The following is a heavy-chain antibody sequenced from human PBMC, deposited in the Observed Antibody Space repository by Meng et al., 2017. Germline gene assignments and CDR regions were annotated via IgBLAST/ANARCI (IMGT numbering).Heavy chain of an antibody. V-gene: IGHV4-39*07. D-gene: IGHD6-19*01. J-gene: IGHJ5*02. CDR2: IYYSGST. CDR3: ASLRIAVAGINWFDP. Sequence: QLQRPDSCPGLVKPSETLSLTCTVSGGSISSSSYYWGWIRQPPGKGLEWIGSIYYSGSTYYNPSLKSRVTISVDTSKNQFSLKLSSVTAADTAVYYCASLRIAVAGINWFDPWGQGTLVTVSS. CDR1: GGSISSSSYY.